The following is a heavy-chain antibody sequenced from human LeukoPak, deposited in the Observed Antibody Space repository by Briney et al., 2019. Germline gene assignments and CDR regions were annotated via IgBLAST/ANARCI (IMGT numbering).Heavy chain of an antibody. Sequence: GASVKVSCKASGYIFTNYAMNWVRQAPGQGLEWMGYIKTSTGNPTYAQGFTGRFVFSLDTSVSTAYLQINNLKTEGTAVYYCARDQDVMVRGDVWGQGTMVTVSS. V-gene: IGHV7-4-1*02. J-gene: IGHJ3*01. CDR3: ARDQDVMVRGDV. CDR2: IKTSTGNP. D-gene: IGHD3-10*01. CDR1: GYIFTNYA.